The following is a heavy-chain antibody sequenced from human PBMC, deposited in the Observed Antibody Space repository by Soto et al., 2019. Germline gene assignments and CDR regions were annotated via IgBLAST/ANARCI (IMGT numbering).Heavy chain of an antibody. Sequence: EVQLAESGGGMVQPGGSLRLSCVASGFTFSSYDMHWVRQAPGKGLEYVSSISSNGGTTYYGNSVKGRFTISRDNSKNTLYLQMGSLSAGDMAVYYCVRGASGNYAFGGQGTLVTVTS. D-gene: IGHD1-7*01. J-gene: IGHJ4*02. CDR3: VRGASGNYAF. V-gene: IGHV3-64*01. CDR1: GFTFSSYD. CDR2: ISSNGGTT.